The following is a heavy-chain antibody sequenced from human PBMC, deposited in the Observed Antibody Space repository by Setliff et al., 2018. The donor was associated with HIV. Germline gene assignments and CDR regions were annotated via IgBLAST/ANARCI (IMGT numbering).Heavy chain of an antibody. J-gene: IGHJ3*02. CDR2: IRYDGSNK. CDR3: GKVKGIEAAGSSAFDI. D-gene: IGHD6-13*01. Sequence: GGSLRLSCAASGFTFSTHTMNWVRQAPGKGLEWVAFIRYDGSNKYYADSAKGRFTISRDNSKNTLYLQMNSLRAEDTAVYYCGKVKGIEAAGSSAFDIWGQGTMVTVSS. V-gene: IGHV3-30*02. CDR1: GFTFSTHT.